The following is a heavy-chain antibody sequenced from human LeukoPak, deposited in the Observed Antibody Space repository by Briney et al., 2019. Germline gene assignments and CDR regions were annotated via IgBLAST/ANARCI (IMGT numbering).Heavy chain of an antibody. CDR2: ISAYNGNT. CDR3: ARDPPGTTAFDL. CDR1: GYTFTSYG. J-gene: IGHJ3*01. Sequence: ASVKVSCKTSGYTFTSYGISWVRQAPGQGLEWMGWISAYNGNTNYAQKVQGRVTMTWDTSISTAYMEVSRLTSDDTAMFYCARDPPGTTAFDLWGQGTMVTVSS. D-gene: IGHD1-1*01. V-gene: IGHV1-18*01.